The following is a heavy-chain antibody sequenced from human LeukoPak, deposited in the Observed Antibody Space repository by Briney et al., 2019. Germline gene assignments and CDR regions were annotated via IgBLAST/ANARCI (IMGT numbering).Heavy chain of an antibody. CDR1: GFRVTGYW. J-gene: IGHJ4*02. D-gene: IGHD5-12*01. Sequence: GGSLRLSCAASGFRVTGYWMTWVRQAPGKGLEWVARLHPVGSERNYVGSLEGRFTVSGDNAKSSLYLQMNSLRVEDTAVYYCARGGYSFDYLGQGTLGTVSS. CDR3: ARGGYSFDY. V-gene: IGHV3-7*01. CDR2: LHPVGSER.